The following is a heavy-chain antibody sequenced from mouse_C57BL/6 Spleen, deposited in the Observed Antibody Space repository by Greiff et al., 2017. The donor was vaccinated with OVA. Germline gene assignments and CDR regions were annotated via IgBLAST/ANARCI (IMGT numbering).Heavy chain of an antibody. D-gene: IGHD1-1*01. J-gene: IGHJ1*03. CDR3: ARRGIYFDV. CDR1: GFTFSDYG. V-gene: IGHV5-15*01. Sequence: EVMLVESGGGLVQPGGSLKLSCAASGFTFSDYGMAWVRQAPRKGPEWVAFISNLAYSIYYADTVTGRFTISRENAKNTLYLEMSSLRSEDTAMYYCARRGIYFDVWGTGTTVTVSS. CDR2: ISNLAYSI.